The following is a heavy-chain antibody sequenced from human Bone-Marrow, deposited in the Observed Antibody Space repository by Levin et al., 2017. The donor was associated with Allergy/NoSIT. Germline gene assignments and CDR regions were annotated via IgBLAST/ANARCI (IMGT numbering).Heavy chain of an antibody. V-gene: IGHV3-23*01. CDR1: GFTFSSYA. D-gene: IGHD3-16*01. CDR2: ISGSGGST. J-gene: IGHJ6*02. Sequence: LSLTCAASGFTFSSYAMSWVRQAPGKGLEWVSAISGSGGSTYYADSVKGRFTISRDNSKNTLYLQMNSLRAEDTAVYYCAKDFKGAWGSNHALLTNYYYYYSRDVWGQGTTVTVSS. CDR3: AKDFKGAWGSNHALLTNYYYYYSRDV.